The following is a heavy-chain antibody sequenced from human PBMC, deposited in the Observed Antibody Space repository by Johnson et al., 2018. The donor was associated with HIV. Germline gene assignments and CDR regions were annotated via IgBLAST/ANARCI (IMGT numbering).Heavy chain of an antibody. CDR3: ARAGRTYYDFWSGYSNDAFDI. J-gene: IGHJ3*02. V-gene: IGHV3-30*04. CDR1: GFTFSSYA. CDR2: RSYSGSNK. Sequence: QVQLVESGGGVVQPGRSPRLSCAASGFTFSSYAMHWVRQAPGKGLEWVAVRSYSGSNKYYADLVKGRFIITRDTSKNTLYLQMNSLSVEDTAVYYCARAGRTYYDFWSGYSNDAFDIWGQGTMVTVSS. D-gene: IGHD3-3*01.